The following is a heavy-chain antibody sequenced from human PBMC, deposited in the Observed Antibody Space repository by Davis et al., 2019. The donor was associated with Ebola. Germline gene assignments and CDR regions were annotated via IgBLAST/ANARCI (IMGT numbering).Heavy chain of an antibody. D-gene: IGHD2-8*01. CDR1: GYTFTSSD. CDR2: ISPYYDNT. Sequence: AASVKVSCKASGYTFTSSDISWVRQAPGQGLEWMAWISPYYDNTNYAQKFQGRVILTTDTSTSTAYMELRSLRSDDTAVYYCARDTSTNGPWDGWHYWGQGTLITVSS. CDR3: ARDTSTNGPWDGWHY. J-gene: IGHJ4*02. V-gene: IGHV1-18*01.